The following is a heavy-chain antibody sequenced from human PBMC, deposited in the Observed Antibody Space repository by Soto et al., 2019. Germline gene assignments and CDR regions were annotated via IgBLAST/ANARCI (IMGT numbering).Heavy chain of an antibody. CDR2: IPPNSGGT. CDR3: AIYCSRTSYPPGDYGLDV. V-gene: IGHV1-2*02. CDR1: GYTFTRYY. J-gene: IGHJ6*02. D-gene: IGHD2-2*01. Sequence: QVQLVPSGGEVKKPGASVKVSCKASGYTFTRYYMHWVRQAPGQGLEWMGWIPPNSGGTNYAQKCQGRVPVTRDKSNRTADMELSRLSSNDTAVYYCAIYCSRTSYPPGDYGLDVWGQGTTVTVSS.